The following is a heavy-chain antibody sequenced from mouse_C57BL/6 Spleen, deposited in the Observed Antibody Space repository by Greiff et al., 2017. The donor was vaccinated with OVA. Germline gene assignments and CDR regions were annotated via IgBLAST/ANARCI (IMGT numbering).Heavy chain of an antibody. D-gene: IGHD2-4*01. CDR1: GFNINGYY. CDR3: TTDDDYAWFAY. CDR2: IVPGGGDT. Sequence: EVQLLQSGAELVRPGASVKLSCTASGFNINGYYMHWVKQRPEQGLEWIGRIVPGGGDTEYAAKFKGKATMTADTSSNTAYLQLSSLTSEDTAVYYCTTDDDYAWFAYWGQGTLVTVSA. J-gene: IGHJ3*01. V-gene: IGHV14-1*01.